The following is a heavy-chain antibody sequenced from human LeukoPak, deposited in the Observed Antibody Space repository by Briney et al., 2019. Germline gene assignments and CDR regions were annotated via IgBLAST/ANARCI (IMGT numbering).Heavy chain of an antibody. CDR2: IIPIFGTA. Sequence: GASVKVSCKASGGTFSSYAISWVRQAPGQGLEWMGGIIPIFGTANYAQKFQGRVTITADESTSTAYMELSSLRSEDTAVYYCASCGYSYGYGYYYYFDYWGQGTLVTVSS. CDR1: GGTFSSYA. CDR3: ASCGYSYGYGYYYYFDY. V-gene: IGHV1-69*13. D-gene: IGHD5-18*01. J-gene: IGHJ4*02.